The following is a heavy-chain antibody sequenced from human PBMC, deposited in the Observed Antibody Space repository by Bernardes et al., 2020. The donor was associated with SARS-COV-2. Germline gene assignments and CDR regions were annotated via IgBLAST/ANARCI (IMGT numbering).Heavy chain of an antibody. D-gene: IGHD2-8*01. CDR2: ISESSNSM. CDR1: GFMFSTYS. V-gene: IGHV3-48*02. Sequence: GGSLRLSCAASGFMFSTYSMNWVRQAPGKGLEWLSYISESSNSMDYADSVKGRFTISRDNAKNTLYLQMNSLRDEDTAVYYCARCMTLSKFGYYGMDVWGQGITVAVSS. J-gene: IGHJ6*02. CDR3: ARCMTLSKFGYYGMDV.